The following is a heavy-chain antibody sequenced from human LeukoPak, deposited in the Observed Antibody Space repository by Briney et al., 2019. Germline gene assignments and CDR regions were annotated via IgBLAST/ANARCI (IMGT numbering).Heavy chain of an antibody. CDR1: GYSFTSYW. J-gene: IGHJ6*02. CDR2: IYPGDSDT. CDR3: ARLGYYDSSGYYAIYYYYGMDV. Sequence: GESLKISCKGSGYSFTSYWIGWVRQMPGKGLEWMGIIYPGDSDTRYSPSFQGQVTISADKSISTAYLQWSSLKASDTAMYYCARLGYYDSSGYYAIYYYYGMDVWGQGTTVTVSS. D-gene: IGHD3-22*01. V-gene: IGHV5-51*01.